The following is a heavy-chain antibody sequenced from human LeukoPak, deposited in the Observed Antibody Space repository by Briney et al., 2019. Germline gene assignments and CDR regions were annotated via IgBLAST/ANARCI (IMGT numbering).Heavy chain of an antibody. CDR3: ATIPSGSYSLFDY. Sequence: ASVKVSCKVSGYTLTELSMHWVRQAPGKELEWMGGFDPEDGETIYAQKFQGRVTMTEDTSTDTAYMELSSLRSEDTAVYYCATIPSGSYSLFDYWGQGTLVTVSS. CDR2: FDPEDGET. CDR1: GYTLTELS. V-gene: IGHV1-24*01. D-gene: IGHD1-26*01. J-gene: IGHJ4*02.